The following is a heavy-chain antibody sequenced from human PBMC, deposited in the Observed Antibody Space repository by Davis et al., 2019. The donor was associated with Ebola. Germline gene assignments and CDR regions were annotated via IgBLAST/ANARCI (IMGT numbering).Heavy chain of an antibody. CDR2: ISYDGSNK. J-gene: IGHJ5*02. CDR3: ARVFGVVTFDP. Sequence: GESLKISCAASVFPFSNYAMHWVRQTPDKGLEWVAVISYDGSNKYYADSVKGRFTISRENSKNTLYLQMNSLRAEDTAVYYCARVFGVVTFDPWGQGTLVTVSS. V-gene: IGHV3-30-3*01. CDR1: VFPFSNYA. D-gene: IGHD3-3*01.